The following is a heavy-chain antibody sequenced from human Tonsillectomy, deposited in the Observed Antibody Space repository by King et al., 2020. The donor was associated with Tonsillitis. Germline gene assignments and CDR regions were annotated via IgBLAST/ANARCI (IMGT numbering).Heavy chain of an antibody. CDR1: GYSFTSYG. V-gene: IGHV1-18*01. CDR3: ARDPGMPTNNWFDP. D-gene: IGHD5-24*01. CDR2: IRVYNGNT. J-gene: IGHJ5*02. Sequence: QLVQSGPEVKKPGASVKVSCKASGYSFTSYGIIWVRQAPGQGLEWMGWIRVYNGNTNYAQKFQGRVTMTTDTSTSTAYMELRSLRSHDTAVYFCARDPGMPTNNWFDPWGQGTLVTVSS.